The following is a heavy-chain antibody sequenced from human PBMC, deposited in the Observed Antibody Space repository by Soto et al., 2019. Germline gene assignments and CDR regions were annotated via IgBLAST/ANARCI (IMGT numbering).Heavy chain of an antibody. CDR3: ARGRYSYETIYYKFYYSALDV. J-gene: IGHJ6*02. D-gene: IGHD3-10*01. CDR1: GGSIRGYY. V-gene: IGHV4-34*01. Sequence: SETLSLTCGVYGGSIRGYYWSWIRRSPGKGLEWIGDINDNGGTNYNPSLKSRVTTSLDTSKKQVSLMVSSVTAADTAVYYCARGRYSYETIYYKFYYSALDVWGQGTTVTVSS. CDR2: INDNGGT.